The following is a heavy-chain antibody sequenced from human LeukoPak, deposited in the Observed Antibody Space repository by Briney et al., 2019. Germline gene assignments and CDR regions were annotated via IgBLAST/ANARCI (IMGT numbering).Heavy chain of an antibody. CDR2: IYPGDSDT. CDR3: ARPTYYDILTGYPQGFDP. D-gene: IGHD3-9*01. V-gene: IGHV5-51*01. Sequence: GESLKISCKGSGYSFTSYWIGWVRQMPGKGLEWMGIIYPGDSDTRYSPSFQGQVTISADKSISTAYLQWSSLKASDTAMYYCARPTYYDILTGYPQGFDPWGQGTLVTVSS. J-gene: IGHJ5*02. CDR1: GYSFTSYW.